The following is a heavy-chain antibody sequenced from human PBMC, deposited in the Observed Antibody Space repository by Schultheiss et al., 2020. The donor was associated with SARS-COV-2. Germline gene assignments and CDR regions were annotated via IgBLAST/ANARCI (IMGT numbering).Heavy chain of an antibody. CDR2: ISSSSSYI. CDR1: GFTFSSYS. D-gene: IGHD5-18*01. CDR3: ARGPWIQLSRYFDL. J-gene: IGHJ2*01. Sequence: GGSLRLSCAASGFTFSSYSMNWVRQAPGKGLEWVSSISSSSSYIYYADSVKGRFTISRDNSKNTLYLQMNSLRAEDTAVYYCARGPWIQLSRYFDLWGRGTLVTVSS. V-gene: IGHV3-21*01.